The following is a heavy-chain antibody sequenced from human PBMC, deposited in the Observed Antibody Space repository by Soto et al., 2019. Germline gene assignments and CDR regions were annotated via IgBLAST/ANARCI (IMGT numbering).Heavy chain of an antibody. D-gene: IGHD3-16*01. CDR2: IFTGGAT. V-gene: IGHV3-53*01. CDR1: WFIVMSKY. Sequence: GGCLGLSCASSWFIVMSKYMSWVRQAPGKGLEWVSVIFTGGATDYADSVKGRFTMSRDISKNTLYLQMNSLRVDDTAVYFCVKEFKGAFDHWGPGTLVTVSS. J-gene: IGHJ4*02. CDR3: VKEFKGAFDH.